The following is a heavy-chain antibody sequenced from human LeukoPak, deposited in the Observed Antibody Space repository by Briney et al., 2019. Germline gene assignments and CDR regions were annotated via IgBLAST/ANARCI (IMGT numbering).Heavy chain of an antibody. J-gene: IGHJ4*02. CDR3: ARIPRTWLRFPYFDY. CDR1: ASTFSNYT. CDR2: ISYDGSNK. V-gene: IGHV3-30-3*01. Sequence: GRSLRLSCAASASTFSNYTMHWVRQAPGKGLEWVAVISYDGSNKYYADSVKGRFTISRDNSKNTLYLQMNSLRGEDTAVYYCARIPRTWLRFPYFDYWGQGTLVTVSS. D-gene: IGHD5-12*01.